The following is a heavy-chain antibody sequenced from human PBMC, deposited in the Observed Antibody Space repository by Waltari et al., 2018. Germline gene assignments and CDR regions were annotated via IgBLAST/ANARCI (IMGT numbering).Heavy chain of an antibody. CDR3: AKERAWSGYYQAFIDP. Sequence: EVQLLESGGGLVQPGGSLRLSCAASGFTFSSYAMSLVRQAPGKGLEWVSAISGSGGSTYYADSVKGRFTISRDNSKNTLYLQMNSLRAEDTAVYYCAKERAWSGYYQAFIDPWGQGTLVTVSS. D-gene: IGHD3-3*01. CDR1: GFTFSSYA. CDR2: ISGSGGST. J-gene: IGHJ5*02. V-gene: IGHV3-23*01.